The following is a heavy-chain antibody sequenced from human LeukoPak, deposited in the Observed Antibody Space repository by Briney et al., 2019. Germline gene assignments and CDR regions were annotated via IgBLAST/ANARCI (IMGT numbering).Heavy chain of an antibody. J-gene: IGHJ5*02. CDR1: GGSFSGYY. Sequence: SETLSLTCAVYGGSFSGYYWSWIRQPPGKGLEWIGEINHSGSTNYNPSLKSRVTISVDTSKNQFSLKLSSVTAADTAVYYCARGYSSGWYRGNWFDPWGQGTLVTVPS. D-gene: IGHD6-19*01. CDR3: ARGYSSGWYRGNWFDP. V-gene: IGHV4-34*01. CDR2: INHSGST.